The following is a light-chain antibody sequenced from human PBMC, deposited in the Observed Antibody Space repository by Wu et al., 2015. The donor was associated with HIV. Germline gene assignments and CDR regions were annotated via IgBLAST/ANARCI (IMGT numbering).Light chain of an antibody. Sequence: EIVLTQSPATLSLSPGERATLSCRASQSVSSDLAWYQQKPGQAPRLLIYDASNRATDIPPRFSGSGSGTDFTLTISSLEPEDFATYYCQQYYSIPWTFGQGTKVEIK. CDR3: QQYYSIPWT. CDR1: QSVSSD. J-gene: IGKJ1*01. V-gene: IGKV3-11*01. CDR2: DAS.